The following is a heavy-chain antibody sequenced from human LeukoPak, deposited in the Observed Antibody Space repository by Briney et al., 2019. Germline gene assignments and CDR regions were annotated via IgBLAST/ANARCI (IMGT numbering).Heavy chain of an antibody. D-gene: IGHD3-22*01. Sequence: GGSLRLSCAAARFTFSTYWMTWVRQAPGKGLEWVANIKQDGGVKYYAGSVKGRFTISRDNARNSVFLQIDSLRAEDTAVYYCARVSARYYDDSGYSSIDYWGQGTLVTVSS. CDR2: IKQDGGVK. CDR1: RFTFSTYW. CDR3: ARVSARYYDDSGYSSIDY. J-gene: IGHJ4*02. V-gene: IGHV3-7*01.